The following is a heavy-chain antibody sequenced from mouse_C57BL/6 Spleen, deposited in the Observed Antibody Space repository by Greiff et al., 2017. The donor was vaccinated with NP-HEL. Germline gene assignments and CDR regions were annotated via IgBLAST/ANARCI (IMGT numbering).Heavy chain of an antibody. D-gene: IGHD1-1*01. CDR1: GYTFTSYW. Sequence: LQQPGAELVRPGTSVKLSCKASGYTFTSYWMHWVKQRPIQGLEWIGNIDPSDSETHYNQKFKDKATLTVDKSSSTAYMQLSSLTSEDSAVYYCARSHYYGSSPHAMDYWGQGTSVTVSS. J-gene: IGHJ4*01. CDR2: IDPSDSET. CDR3: ARSHYYGSSPHAMDY. V-gene: IGHV1-52*01.